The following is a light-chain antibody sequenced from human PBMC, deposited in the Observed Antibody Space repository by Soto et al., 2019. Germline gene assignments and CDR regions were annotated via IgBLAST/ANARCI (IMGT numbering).Light chain of an antibody. CDR3: SSYAHSSTVV. CDR1: SSDVGGYNY. CDR2: EVS. V-gene: IGLV2-14*01. Sequence: QSALTQPASVSGSPGQSITISCTGTSSDVGGYNYVSWYQQHPGKAPKLMIYEVSYRPSGVSNRFSGSKSGNTASLTISGLQAEDEADYYCSSYAHSSTVVFGGGTKLT. J-gene: IGLJ2*01.